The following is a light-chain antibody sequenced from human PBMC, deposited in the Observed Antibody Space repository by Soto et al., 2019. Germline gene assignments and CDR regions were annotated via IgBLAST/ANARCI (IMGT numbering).Light chain of an antibody. V-gene: IGKV1-39*01. CDR2: AAS. Sequence: DIQMTQSPSSLSASVGDRVPITCRASQSISTYLHWYQQKPGKAPNLLIYAASTWQSGVPSRFSGSGSGTDFTLTISSLLPEDFATYFCQHGYSTPHTFGGGTKLDIK. CDR1: QSISTY. CDR3: QHGYSTPHT. J-gene: IGKJ4*01.